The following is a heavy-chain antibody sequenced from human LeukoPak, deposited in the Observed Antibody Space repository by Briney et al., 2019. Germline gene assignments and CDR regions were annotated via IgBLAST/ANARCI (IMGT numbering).Heavy chain of an antibody. J-gene: IGHJ4*02. V-gene: IGHV4-34*01. D-gene: IGHD3-22*01. CDR1: GGSISSYY. CDR3: ARGRNYYDSSGYLYYFDY. Sequence: PSETLSLTCTVSGGSISSYYWSWIRQPPGKGLEWIGEINHSGSTNYNPSLKSRVTISVDTSKNQFSLKLSSVTAADTAVYYCARGRNYYDSSGYLYYFDYWGQGTLVTVSS. CDR2: INHSGST.